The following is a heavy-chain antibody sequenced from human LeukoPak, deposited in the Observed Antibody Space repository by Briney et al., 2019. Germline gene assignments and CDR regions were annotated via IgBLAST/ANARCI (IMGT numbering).Heavy chain of an antibody. CDR2: ISGSGGST. J-gene: IGHJ4*02. CDR1: GFTFSSYG. Sequence: GGSLRLSCAASGFTFSSYGMHWVRQAPGKGLEWVSAISGSGGSTYYADSVKGRFTISRDNSKNTLYLQMNSLRAEDTAVYYCARVLADYVWGSYHTDYFDYWGQGTLVTVSS. D-gene: IGHD3-16*02. CDR3: ARVLADYVWGSYHTDYFDY. V-gene: IGHV3-23*01.